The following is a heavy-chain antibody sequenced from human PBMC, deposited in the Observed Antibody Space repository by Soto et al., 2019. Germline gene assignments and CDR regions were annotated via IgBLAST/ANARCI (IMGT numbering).Heavy chain of an antibody. J-gene: IGHJ4*02. CDR2: ISAYNGNT. CDR1: GYTFTSYG. V-gene: IGHV1-18*01. CDR3: ARRGYDILTGYQKPFDY. Sequence: GASVKVSCKASGYTFTSYGISWVRQAPGQGLEWMGWISAYNGNTNYAQKLQGRVTMTTDTSTSTAYMELRSLRSDDTAVYYCARRGYDILTGYQKPFDYWGQGTLVTVSS. D-gene: IGHD3-9*01.